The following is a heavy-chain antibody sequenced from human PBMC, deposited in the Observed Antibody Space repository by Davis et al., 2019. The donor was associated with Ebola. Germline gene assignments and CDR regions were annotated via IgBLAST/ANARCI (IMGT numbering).Heavy chain of an antibody. CDR1: GYTFTSYG. CDR2: ISAYNGNT. D-gene: IGHD2-15*01. V-gene: IGHV1-18*04. J-gene: IGHJ6*02. Sequence: AASVKVSCKASGYTFTSYGISWVRQAPGQGLEWMGWISAYNGNTNYAQKLQGRVTMTTDTSTSTAYMGLRSLRSDDTAVYYCARDLGPRVVVAATGYYYYGMDVWGQGTTVTVSS. CDR3: ARDLGPRVVVAATGYYYYGMDV.